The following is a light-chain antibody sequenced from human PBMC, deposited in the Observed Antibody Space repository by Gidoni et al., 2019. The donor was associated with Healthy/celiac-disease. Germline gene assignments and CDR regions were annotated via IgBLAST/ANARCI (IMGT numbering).Light chain of an antibody. CDR2: DAS. CDR1: QSVSSY. CDR3: QHRSNWPLT. J-gene: IGKJ4*01. V-gene: IGKV3-11*01. Sequence: EIMLTQSPATLSLSPGERATHSCRASQSVSSYLAWYQQKLGQAPRLLIYDASNRATGIPARFSGSGSGTDFTLTISSLEPEDFAVYYCQHRSNWPLTFGGGTKVEIK.